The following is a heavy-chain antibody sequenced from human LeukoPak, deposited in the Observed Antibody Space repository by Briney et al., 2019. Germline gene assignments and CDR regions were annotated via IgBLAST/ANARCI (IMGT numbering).Heavy chain of an antibody. Sequence: ETLSLTCTVSGGSISSYYWSWVRQAPGKGLEWVANIKQDGSEKYYVDSVKGRFTISRDNAKNSLYLQMNSLRAEDTAVYYCARLIGRHFNFDYWGQGTLVTVSS. CDR1: GGSISSYY. D-gene: IGHD2-21*01. J-gene: IGHJ4*02. V-gene: IGHV3-7*01. CDR2: IKQDGSEK. CDR3: ARLIGRHFNFDY.